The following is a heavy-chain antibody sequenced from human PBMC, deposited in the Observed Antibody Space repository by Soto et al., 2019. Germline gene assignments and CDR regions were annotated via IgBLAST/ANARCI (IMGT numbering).Heavy chain of an antibody. V-gene: IGHV4-39*01. J-gene: IGHJ4*02. D-gene: IGHD1-26*01. CDR3: ARRGGYPTIDY. CDR1: GGSISSSSYY. CDR2: IYYSGST. Sequence: QLQLQESGPGLVKPSETLSLTCTVSGGSISSSSYYWGWIHQPPGKGLEWIGSIYYSGSTYYNPSLTRRVPISVETSMTRFSLELSAVTAADPAVYYCARRGGYPTIDYWGQGTLVTVSS.